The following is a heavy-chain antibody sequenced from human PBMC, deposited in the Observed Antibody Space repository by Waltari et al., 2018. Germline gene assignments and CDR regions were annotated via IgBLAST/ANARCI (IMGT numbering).Heavy chain of an antibody. Sequence: QVQLQESGPGLVKPSETLSLTCTVSGVSISSYYWSWIRQPAGKGLEWIGRFYTSGSTNYNPSLKSRVTMSVDTSKNQFSLKLSSVTAADTAVYYCARDLYRIAHRGLDPWGQGTLVTVSS. CDR1: GVSISSYY. J-gene: IGHJ5*02. CDR3: ARDLYRIAHRGLDP. V-gene: IGHV4-4*07. CDR2: FYTSGST. D-gene: IGHD6-13*01.